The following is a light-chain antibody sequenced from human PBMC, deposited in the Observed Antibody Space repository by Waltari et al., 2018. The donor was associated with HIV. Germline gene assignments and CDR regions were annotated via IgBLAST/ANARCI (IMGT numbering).Light chain of an antibody. J-gene: IGKJ2*01. Sequence: DIVMTQAPLSSAVTLGQSASISCRSSQSLVNTDGTTYLSWLHQRPGQPPRLLIYTISNRFSGVPDRFSGSGAGTDFTLRISRVELEDVGVYYCMQATQFPYTFGQGTRLEIK. CDR2: TIS. CDR3: MQATQFPYT. CDR1: QSLVNTDGTTY. V-gene: IGKV2-24*01.